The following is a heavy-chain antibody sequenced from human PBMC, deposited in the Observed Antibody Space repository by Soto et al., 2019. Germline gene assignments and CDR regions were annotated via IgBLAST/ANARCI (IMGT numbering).Heavy chain of an antibody. CDR1: GFTFSSYA. CDR2: ISGSGGGT. J-gene: IGHJ6*02. V-gene: IGHV3-23*01. Sequence: EVQLLESGGGLVQPGGSLRLSCAASGFTFSSYAMTWVRQAPGKGLEWVLGISGSGGGTYYADSVKGRFTISRDNSKSTLYLQMNSLRAEDTAVYYCAKVSLGATTITDYYYYGMDVWGQGATVTVSS. CDR3: AKVSLGATTITDYYYYGMDV. D-gene: IGHD1-26*01.